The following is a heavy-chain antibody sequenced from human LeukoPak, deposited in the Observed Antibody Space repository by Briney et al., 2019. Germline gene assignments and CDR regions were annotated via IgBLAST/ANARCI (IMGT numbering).Heavy chain of an antibody. CDR3: AREYSRSVVAGSRPDL. CDR2: MYYRGTT. J-gene: IGHJ4*02. CDR1: GGSISSSSYH. V-gene: IGHV4-39*02. Sequence: SEALALTCSVSGGSISSSSYHWGWIRQSPGKGLEWIGSMYYRGTTYENSSLKSRLTLSIDTSNNQFSLKLTSVTAADTAVYYCAREYSRSVVAGSRPDLWGQGLLVTVSS. D-gene: IGHD2-21*01.